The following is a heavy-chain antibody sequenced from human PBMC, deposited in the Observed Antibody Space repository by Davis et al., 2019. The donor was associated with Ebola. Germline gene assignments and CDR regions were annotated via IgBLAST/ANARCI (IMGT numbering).Heavy chain of an antibody. V-gene: IGHV1-8*01. CDR2: MNPNNGNT. CDR3: ARDFWLGNDYGGNDY. J-gene: IGHJ4*02. CDR1: GYTFTSYD. Sequence: ASVQVSCKASGYTFTSYDINWVRQATGQGLEWMGWMNPNNGNTNYAQKLQGRVTMTTHTSTSTAYMELSSLRSEDTAVYYCARDFWLGNDYGGNDYWGQGTLVTVSS. D-gene: IGHD4-23*01.